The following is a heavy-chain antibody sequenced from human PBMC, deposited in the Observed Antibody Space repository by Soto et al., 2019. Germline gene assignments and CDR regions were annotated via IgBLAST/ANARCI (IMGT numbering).Heavy chain of an antibody. Sequence: ASVKVACKASGYTFTSYGISWVRQAPGQGLEWMGWISAYNGNTNYAQKLQGRVTMTTDTSTSTAYMELRSLRSDETAVYYCARGSDYYDSSGYLDYWGQGTLVTVSS. D-gene: IGHD3-22*01. J-gene: IGHJ4*02. CDR1: GYTFTSYG. CDR2: ISAYNGNT. CDR3: ARGSDYYDSSGYLDY. V-gene: IGHV1-18*04.